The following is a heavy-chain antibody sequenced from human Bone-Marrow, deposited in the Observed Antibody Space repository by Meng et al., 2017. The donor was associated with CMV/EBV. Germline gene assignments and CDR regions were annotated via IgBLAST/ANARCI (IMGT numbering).Heavy chain of an antibody. CDR3: ARERITMIVPDHDAFDI. V-gene: IGHV1-2*02. CDR2: INPNSGGT. Sequence: ASVKVSCKASGYTFTGYYMHWVRQAPGQGLEWMGWINPNSGGTNYAQKFQGRVTMTRDTSISTAYMELSRLRSDDTAVYYCARERITMIVPDHDAFDIWGQGTRVTGSS. D-gene: IGHD3-22*01. J-gene: IGHJ3*02. CDR1: GYTFTGYY.